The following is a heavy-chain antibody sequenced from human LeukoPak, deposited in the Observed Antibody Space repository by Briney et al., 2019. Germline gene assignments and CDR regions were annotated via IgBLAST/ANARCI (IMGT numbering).Heavy chain of an antibody. CDR1: GNYW. V-gene: IGHV3-74*01. Sequence: GGSLRLSCAASGNYWMHWVRQAPGKGLVWVSHINSDGSWTSYADSVKGRFTISKDNAKDTVYLQMNNLRAEDTAVYYCVSFYEAYWGRGTLVTVSS. CDR2: INSDGSWT. CDR3: VSFYEAY. D-gene: IGHD2/OR15-2a*01. J-gene: IGHJ4*02.